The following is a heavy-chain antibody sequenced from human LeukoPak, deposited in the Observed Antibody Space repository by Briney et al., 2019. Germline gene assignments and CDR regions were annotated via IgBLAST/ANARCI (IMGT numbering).Heavy chain of an antibody. CDR2: IKKDGSEK. Sequence: GGSLRLSCAASGFIFSDHWMSWVRQAPGKGLEWVANIKKDGSEKYYVDSVKGRFIMSRDNAKNSLYLQMNSLRAEDTAVYYCASLGPDYWGQGTLVTVSS. CDR3: ASLGPDY. J-gene: IGHJ4*02. CDR1: GFIFSDHW. V-gene: IGHV3-7*03. D-gene: IGHD3-10*01.